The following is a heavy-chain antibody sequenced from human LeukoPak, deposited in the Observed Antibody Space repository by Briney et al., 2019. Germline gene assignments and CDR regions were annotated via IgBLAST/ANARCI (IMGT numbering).Heavy chain of an antibody. CDR2: ITTSDGNT. J-gene: IGHJ3*02. Sequence: PGGSLRLSCAASGFTFSSYTMSWVRQAPGKGLEWVSTITTSDGNTYYADSVKGRFTVSRDNSKNTLFLQMNSLRAEDTAVYYCAKDIDPQSGATVDDAFDIWGQGTMVTVSS. CDR1: GFTFSSYT. V-gene: IGHV3-23*01. CDR3: AKDIDPQSGATVDDAFDI. D-gene: IGHD1-26*01.